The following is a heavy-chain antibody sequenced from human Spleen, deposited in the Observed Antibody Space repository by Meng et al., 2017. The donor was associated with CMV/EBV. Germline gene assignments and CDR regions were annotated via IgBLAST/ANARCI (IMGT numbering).Heavy chain of an antibody. CDR2: INPSGGST. V-gene: IGHV1-46*01. Sequence: ASVKVSCKASGYTFTSYYMHWVRQAPGQGLEWMGIINPSGGSTSYAQKFQGRVSMTRDTSTSTVYMELSSLRSEDTAVYYCARDGYCSSTSCFSWFDPWGQGTLVTVSS. CDR1: GYTFTSYY. D-gene: IGHD2-2*03. CDR3: ARDGYCSSTSCFSWFDP. J-gene: IGHJ5*02.